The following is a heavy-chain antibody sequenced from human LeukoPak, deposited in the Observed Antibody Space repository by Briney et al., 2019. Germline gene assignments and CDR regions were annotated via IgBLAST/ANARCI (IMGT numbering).Heavy chain of an antibody. D-gene: IGHD2-15*01. Sequence: SHTLSLTCTLSGGSISRGGYSWSWIRQPPGRGLEWIGYIYHSGSTYYNPSLKSRVTISVDRSKNQFSLKLSSVTAADTAVYYCARDLGGAFDIWGQGTMVTVSS. CDR3: ARDLGGAFDI. CDR1: GGSISRGGYS. V-gene: IGHV4-30-2*01. CDR2: IYHSGST. J-gene: IGHJ3*02.